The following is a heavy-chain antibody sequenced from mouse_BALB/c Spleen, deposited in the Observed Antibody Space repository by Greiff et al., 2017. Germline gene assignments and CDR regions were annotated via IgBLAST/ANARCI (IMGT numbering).Heavy chain of an antibody. CDR3: ARSFITGPYCDY. J-gene: IGHJ2*01. CDR2: ISSGSSTI. V-gene: IGHV5-17*02. Sequence: EVQLVESGGGLVQPGGSRKLSCAASGFTFSSFGMHWVRQAPEKGLEWVAYISSGSSTIYYADTVKGRFTIARDNPKNTLFLQMTSLRSEDTAMYYCARSFITGPYCDYWGQGTTLTVSS. CDR1: GFTFSSFG. D-gene: IGHD1-2*01.